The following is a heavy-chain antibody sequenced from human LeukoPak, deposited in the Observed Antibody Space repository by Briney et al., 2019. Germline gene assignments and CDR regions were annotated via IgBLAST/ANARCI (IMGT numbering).Heavy chain of an antibody. J-gene: IGHJ4*02. D-gene: IGHD4-17*01. CDR2: MSYSGSV. V-gene: IGHV4-39*01. CDR1: GGSVSSTTYY. CDR3: TRSHGVY. Sequence: SETLSLTCSVSGGSVSSTTYYWGWVRQPPGKGLEWIAMMSYSGSVSYNPSLESRLTMSVDASKNQFSLELTSVTAADTAVYYCTRSHGVYWGQGTLVTVSS.